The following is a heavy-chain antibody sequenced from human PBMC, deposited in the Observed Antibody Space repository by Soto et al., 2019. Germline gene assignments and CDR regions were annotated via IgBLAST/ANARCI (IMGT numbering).Heavy chain of an antibody. CDR3: ARGPPSYDYVWGSYRYTSLDY. Sequence: GGSLRLSCAASGFTFSSYAMHWVRQAPGKGLEWVAVISYDGSNKYYADSVKGRFTISRDNSKNTLYLQMNSLRAEDTAVYCCARGPPSYDYVWGSYRYTSLDYWGQGTLVTVSS. V-gene: IGHV3-30-3*01. D-gene: IGHD3-16*02. CDR2: ISYDGSNK. J-gene: IGHJ4*02. CDR1: GFTFSSYA.